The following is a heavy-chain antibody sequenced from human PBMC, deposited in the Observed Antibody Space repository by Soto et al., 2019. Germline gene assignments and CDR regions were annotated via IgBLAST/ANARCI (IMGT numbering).Heavy chain of an antibody. J-gene: IGHJ3*02. V-gene: IGHV3-66*01. CDR2: IYSGGST. CDR3: ARDSNYVGAFDI. CDR1: GFTVSSNY. D-gene: IGHD4-4*01. Sequence: GGSLSLSSAASGFTVSSNYMSWVRQAPGKGLEWVSVIYSGGSTYYADSVKGRFTISRDNSKNTLYLQMNSLRAEDTALYYCARDSNYVGAFDIWGQGTTVTVSS.